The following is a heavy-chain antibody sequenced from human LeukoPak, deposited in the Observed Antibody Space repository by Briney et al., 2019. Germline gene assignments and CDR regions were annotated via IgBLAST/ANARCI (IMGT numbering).Heavy chain of an antibody. Sequence: GGSLRLSCAASGFTFNHFWMSWIRQAPGKGLEWVAYIKKTGSETYYVDSVKGRFTITRDNTRNSPFLQMYSLRAEDTAVYFCAREDGYCSGGNCYSYFDSWGQGTLVTVSA. CDR3: AREDGYCSGGNCYSYFDS. J-gene: IGHJ4*02. CDR1: GFTFNHFW. D-gene: IGHD2-15*01. V-gene: IGHV3-7*01. CDR2: IKKTGSET.